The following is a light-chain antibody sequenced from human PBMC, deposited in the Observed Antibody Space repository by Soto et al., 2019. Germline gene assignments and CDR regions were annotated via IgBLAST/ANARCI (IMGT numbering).Light chain of an antibody. CDR2: GAS. CDR1: ESVSTNY. J-gene: IGKJ4*01. Sequence: EIVLTQSPGTLSLSPGERATLSCRASESVSTNYLAWYQQKPGQAPRLLISGASSRATGIPDRFSGSGSAANFTLTINRLEPEEFAVYYCQQYGSVPLTFGGGTKVEIK. CDR3: QQYGSVPLT. V-gene: IGKV3-20*01.